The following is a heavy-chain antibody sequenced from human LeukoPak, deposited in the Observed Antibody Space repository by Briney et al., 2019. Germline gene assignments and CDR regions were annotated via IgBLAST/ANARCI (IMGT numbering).Heavy chain of an antibody. V-gene: IGHV4-34*01. CDR1: GGSFSGYY. CDR2: INHSGST. D-gene: IGHD2-2*01. CDR3: ARAEVDVVVPAAPAIGWFDP. Sequence: SGTLSLTCAVYGGSFSGYYWSWIRQPPGKGLEWIGEINHSGSTNYNPSLKSRVTISVDTSKNQFSLKLSSVTAADTAVYYCARAEVDVVVPAAPAIGWFDPWGQGTLVTVSS. J-gene: IGHJ5*02.